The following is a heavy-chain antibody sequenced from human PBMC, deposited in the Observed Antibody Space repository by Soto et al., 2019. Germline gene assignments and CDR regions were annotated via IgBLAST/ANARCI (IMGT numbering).Heavy chain of an antibody. CDR2: ISTNGDTA. J-gene: IGHJ5*01. Sequence: GGSLSLSCAASGFTFSNYGMNWVRHAPGKGLEWVSGISTNGDTANYADSVKGRFTISRDNSKNALYMQMNGLRPEDTAVYYCAKDLSRWPHYAFDSWGQGTLVTVSS. V-gene: IGHV3-23*01. D-gene: IGHD4-17*01. CDR3: AKDLSRWPHYAFDS. CDR1: GFTFSNYG.